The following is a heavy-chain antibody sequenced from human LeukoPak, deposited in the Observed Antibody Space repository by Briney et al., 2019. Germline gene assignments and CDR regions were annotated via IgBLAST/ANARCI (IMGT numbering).Heavy chain of an antibody. CDR1: GYTFTSYI. Sequence: EASVKVSCKASGYTFTSYIISWVRQAPGQGLEWMGWINAYNGNTDYAQRVQGRVTMTTDTSTSTAYMELRSLRSDDTAVYYCARDRHIAAAVYYCYMDVWGKGTPVTVSS. V-gene: IGHV1-18*01. J-gene: IGHJ6*03. CDR2: INAYNGNT. D-gene: IGHD6-13*01. CDR3: ARDRHIAAAVYYCYMDV.